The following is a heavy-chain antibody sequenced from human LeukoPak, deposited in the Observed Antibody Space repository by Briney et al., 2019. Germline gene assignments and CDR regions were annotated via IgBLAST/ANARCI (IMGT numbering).Heavy chain of an antibody. CDR1: EFTFNHYA. V-gene: IGHV3-23*01. J-gene: IGHJ4*02. Sequence: PGGSLRLSCAASEFTFNHYAMSWVRQAPGKGLEWVSSISGGGGSTYYADSVKGRFTISRDNSKNTLFLQMSSLTAGDTAVYYRAKSAYYDSSGFYREYYFDHWGQGTLVTVSS. CDR3: AKSAYYDSSGFYREYYFDH. CDR2: ISGGGGST. D-gene: IGHD3-22*01.